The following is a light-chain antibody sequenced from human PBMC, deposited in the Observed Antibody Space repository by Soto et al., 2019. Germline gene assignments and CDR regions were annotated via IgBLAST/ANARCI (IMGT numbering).Light chain of an antibody. CDR1: QSLLYSSNNKNY. CDR2: WAS. J-gene: IGKJ1*01. CDR3: QQYYSTPTWT. Sequence: DIVMTQSPDSLAVSLGERATINCKSGQSLLYSSNNKNYLAWYQQKPGQPPKLLIYWASTRESGVPDRFSGSGSGTDFTLTISSLQAEDVAVYYCQQYYSTPTWTFGQGTKVEIK. V-gene: IGKV4-1*01.